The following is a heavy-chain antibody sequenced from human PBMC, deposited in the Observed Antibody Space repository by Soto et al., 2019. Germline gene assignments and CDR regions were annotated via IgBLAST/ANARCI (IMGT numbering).Heavy chain of an antibody. Sequence: SGGSLRLSCAASGFTFSSYAMSWVRQAPGKGLEWVSAISGSGGSTYYADSVKGRFTISRDNSKNTLYLQMNSLRAEDTAVYYCAKEATRSSSGYLFFDYWGQGTLVTVSS. CDR2: ISGSGGST. V-gene: IGHV3-23*01. CDR3: AKEATRSSSGYLFFDY. J-gene: IGHJ4*02. CDR1: GFTFSSYA. D-gene: IGHD3-22*01.